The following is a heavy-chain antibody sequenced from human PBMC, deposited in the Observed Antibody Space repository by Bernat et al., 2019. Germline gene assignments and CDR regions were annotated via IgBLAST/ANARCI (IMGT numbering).Heavy chain of an antibody. Sequence: EVQLVESGGGLVKPGGSLRLSCAASGFTYSSYSMNWVRQAPGKGLEWVSSISSSSSYIDYDDSMKGRFTISRDNAKNSLYLHMNSLRAEDTAVYYCARHPWSSGSLPYFDYWGQGTLVTVSS. CDR3: ARHPWSSGSLPYFDY. D-gene: IGHD3-22*01. V-gene: IGHV3-21*01. CDR1: GFTYSSYS. J-gene: IGHJ4*02. CDR2: ISSSSSYI.